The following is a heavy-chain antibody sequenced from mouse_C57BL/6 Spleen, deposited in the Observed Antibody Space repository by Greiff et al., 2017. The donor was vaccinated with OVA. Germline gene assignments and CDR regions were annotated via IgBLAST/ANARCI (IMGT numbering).Heavy chain of an antibody. CDR3: AKKDYDYDGFAY. Sequence: VHLVESGPGLVQPSQSLSITCTVSGFSLTSYGVHWVRQSPGKGLEWLGVIWRGGSTDYNAAFMSRLSITKDNSKSQVFFKMNSLQADDTAIYYCAKKDYDYDGFAYWGQGTLVTVSA. D-gene: IGHD2-4*01. CDR2: IWRGGST. J-gene: IGHJ3*01. CDR1: GFSLTSYG. V-gene: IGHV2-5*01.